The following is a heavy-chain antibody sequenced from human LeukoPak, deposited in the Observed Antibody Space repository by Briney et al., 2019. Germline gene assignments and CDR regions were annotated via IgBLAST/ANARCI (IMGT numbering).Heavy chain of an antibody. CDR1: GFTISSYG. Sequence: GGSLRLSCAASGFTISSYGMHWVRQAPGKGLEWVAVISYDGSNKYYADSVKGRFTISRDNSKNTLYLQMNSLRAEDTAVYYCAKGQGNTQDYYDSSGGFDYWGQGTLVTVSS. D-gene: IGHD3-22*01. V-gene: IGHV3-30*18. J-gene: IGHJ4*02. CDR2: ISYDGSNK. CDR3: AKGQGNTQDYYDSSGGFDY.